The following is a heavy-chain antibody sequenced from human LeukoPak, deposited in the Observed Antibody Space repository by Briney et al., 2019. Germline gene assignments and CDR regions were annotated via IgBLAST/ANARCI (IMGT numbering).Heavy chain of an antibody. Sequence: ASVKVSCTASGYTFTNYGITWVRQAPGQGLEWMGWISASNDDTHYSEKFQDRITVTTDTSTSTAYMELRSLVSDDMAVYYCATSGYCSSTSCYTYYYYGMDVWGQGTTVTVSS. CDR2: ISASNDDT. CDR3: ATSGYCSSTSCYTYYYYGMDV. V-gene: IGHV1-18*03. J-gene: IGHJ6*02. D-gene: IGHD2-2*02. CDR1: GYTFTNYG.